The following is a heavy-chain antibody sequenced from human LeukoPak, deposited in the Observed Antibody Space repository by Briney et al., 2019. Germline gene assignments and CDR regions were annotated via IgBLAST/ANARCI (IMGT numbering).Heavy chain of an antibody. CDR3: ARAREIVLDDFWSGYLPPTV. V-gene: IGHV3-11*01. D-gene: IGHD3-3*01. J-gene: IGHJ4*02. Sequence: PGGSLRLSCAASGFTFSDYYMSWIRQAPGKGLEWVSYISSSGSTIYYADSVKGRFTISRDNAKSSLYLQMNSLRAEDTAVYYCARAREIVLDDFWSGYLPPTVWGQGTLVTVSS. CDR1: GFTFSDYY. CDR2: ISSSGSTI.